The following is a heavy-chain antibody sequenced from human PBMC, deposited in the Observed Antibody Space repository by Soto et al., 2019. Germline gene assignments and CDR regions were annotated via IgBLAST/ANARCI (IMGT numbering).Heavy chain of an antibody. CDR1: GFTFSSYA. V-gene: IGHV3-30-3*01. Sequence: PGGSLRLSCAASGFTFSSYAMHWLRPAPGKGLEWVAVISYDGSNKYYADSVKGRFTISRDNSKNTLYLQMSSLRAEDTAVYYCARDGPLRSGWHKRSFDYWGQGTLVTVSS. J-gene: IGHJ4*02. D-gene: IGHD6-19*01. CDR3: ARDGPLRSGWHKRSFDY. CDR2: ISYDGSNK.